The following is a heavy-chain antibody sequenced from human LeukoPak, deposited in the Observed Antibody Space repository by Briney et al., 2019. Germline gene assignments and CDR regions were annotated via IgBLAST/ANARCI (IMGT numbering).Heavy chain of an antibody. CDR2: INHSGST. V-gene: IGHV4-34*01. Sequence: SETLSLTCAVYGGSFSGYYWSWIRQPPGKGLEWIGEINHSGSTNYNPSLKSRVTISVDTSKNQFSLKLSSVTAADTAVYYCARRKPYYYGSRSYSGYYYYYYMDVWGKGTTVTVSS. J-gene: IGHJ6*03. CDR1: GGSFSGYY. D-gene: IGHD3-10*01. CDR3: ARRKPYYYGSRSYSGYYYYYYMDV.